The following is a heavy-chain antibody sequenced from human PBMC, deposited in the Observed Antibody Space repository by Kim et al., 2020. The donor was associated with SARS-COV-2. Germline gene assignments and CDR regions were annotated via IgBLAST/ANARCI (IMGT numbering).Heavy chain of an antibody. CDR3: YYYGSGSYKDYYYYGMDV. V-gene: IGHV2-5*02. CDR2: IYWDDDK. J-gene: IGHJ6*02. D-gene: IGHD3-10*01. Sequence: SGPMLVNPTQTLTLTCTFSGFSLSTSGVGVGWIRQPPGKALEWLALIYWDDDKRYSPSLKSRLTITKDTSKNQVVLTMTNMDPVDTATYYSYYYGSGSYKDYYYYGMDVWGQGTTVTVSS. CDR1: GFSLSTSGVG.